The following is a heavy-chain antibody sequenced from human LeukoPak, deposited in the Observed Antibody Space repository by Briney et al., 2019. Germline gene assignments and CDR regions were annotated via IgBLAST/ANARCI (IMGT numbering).Heavy chain of an antibody. CDR3: ARDTYSIAE. CDR1: GFTFSNYW. J-gene: IGHJ4*02. Sequence: GGSLRLSCAASGFTFSNYWMHWVRQASGKGLVWVSLIHSDGGTTNYADSVKGRFTISRDNAKNTLYLQMNSLRVEDTAVYYCARDTYSIAEWGQGTLVTVSS. V-gene: IGHV3-74*01. D-gene: IGHD1-26*01. CDR2: IHSDGGTT.